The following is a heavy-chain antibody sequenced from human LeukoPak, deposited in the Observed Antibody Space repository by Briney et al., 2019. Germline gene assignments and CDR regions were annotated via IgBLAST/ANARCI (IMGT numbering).Heavy chain of an antibody. CDR3: AKTEGYPYYFDY. V-gene: IGHV3-23*01. J-gene: IGHJ4*02. D-gene: IGHD6-13*01. Sequence: PGGSLRLSCVASGFTFSSYAVTWVRQAPGKGLEWVSAISGSGGSTYYADSVKGRFTISRDNSKNTLYLQMNSLRAEDTAVYSCAKTEGYPYYFDYWGQGILVTVSS. CDR2: ISGSGGST. CDR1: GFTFSSYA.